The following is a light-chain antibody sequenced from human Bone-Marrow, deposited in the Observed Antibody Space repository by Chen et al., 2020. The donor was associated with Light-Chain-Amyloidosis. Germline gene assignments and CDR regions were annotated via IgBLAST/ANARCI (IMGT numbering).Light chain of an antibody. V-gene: IGLV2-23*02. Sequence: QSVLTQPASVSGSPGQSINISCTGTSRDVGSYNLVTWYQQHPGQAPKLMIFDVTKRPSGVSNRFSGSKSGNTASPTSSGLQADDEADYYCCSYAGSTTYIVFGGGTKLTVL. CDR2: DVT. CDR1: SRDVGSYNL. CDR3: CSYAGSTTYIV. J-gene: IGLJ2*01.